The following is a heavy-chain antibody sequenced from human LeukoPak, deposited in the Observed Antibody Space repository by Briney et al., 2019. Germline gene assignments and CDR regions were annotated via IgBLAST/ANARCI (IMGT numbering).Heavy chain of an antibody. J-gene: IGHJ4*02. CDR2: IWYDGSNK. V-gene: IGHV3-33*01. Sequence: GGSLGLSCAASGFTFSSYGMHWVRQAPGKGLEWVAVIWYDGSNKYYADSVKGRFTISRDNSKNTLYLQMNSLRAEDTAVYYCARGNYYDNPTVDYWGQGTLVTVSS. CDR3: ARGNYYDNPTVDY. CDR1: GFTFSSYG. D-gene: IGHD3-22*01.